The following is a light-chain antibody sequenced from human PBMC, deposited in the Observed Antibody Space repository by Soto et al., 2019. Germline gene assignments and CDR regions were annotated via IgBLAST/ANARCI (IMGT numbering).Light chain of an antibody. V-gene: IGLV2-23*02. J-gene: IGLJ2*01. Sequence: QSALTQPPSVSGSPGQSITISCIGTRDDVGRYNLVSWYQHHPGKVPKVVIYDANKRPSGVSDRFSGSKSGNTASLTISGFEADDEDDYYYCSYGFFSTFVIFGGGTKLTVL. CDR3: CSYGFFSTFVI. CDR2: DAN. CDR1: RDDVGRYNL.